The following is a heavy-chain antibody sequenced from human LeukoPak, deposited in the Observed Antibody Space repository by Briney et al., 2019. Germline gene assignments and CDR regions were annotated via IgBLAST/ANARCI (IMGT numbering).Heavy chain of an antibody. CDR2: IYYSGST. Sequence: SETLPLTCTVSGGSISSYYWSWIRQPPGKGLEWIGYIYYSGSTNYNPSLKSRVTISVDTSKNQFSLKLSSVTAADTAVYYCARAYSNYGYYYYMDVWGKGTTVTVSS. D-gene: IGHD4-11*01. J-gene: IGHJ6*03. CDR3: ARAYSNYGYYYYMDV. CDR1: GGSISSYY. V-gene: IGHV4-59*01.